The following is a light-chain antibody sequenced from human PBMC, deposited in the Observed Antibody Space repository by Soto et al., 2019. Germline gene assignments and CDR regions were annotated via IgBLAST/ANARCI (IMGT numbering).Light chain of an antibody. V-gene: IGKV2-30*01. Sequence: DVVLTQSPLSLPVTLGQPASISCRSSQSLVYSDGNTYLNWFQQRPGQSPRRLLYQVSKRDSGVPDRFSGSGSATDFTLKISRVEADDVGIYFCVQGRHWPPTFGQGTKVDIK. CDR3: VQGRHWPPT. CDR1: QSLVYSDGNTY. J-gene: IGKJ1*01. CDR2: QVS.